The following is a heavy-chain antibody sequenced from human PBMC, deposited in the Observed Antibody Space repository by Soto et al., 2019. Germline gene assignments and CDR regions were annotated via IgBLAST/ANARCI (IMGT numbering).Heavy chain of an antibody. D-gene: IGHD1-1*01. CDR1: GFTFSTYA. V-gene: IGHV3-23*01. J-gene: IGHJ4*02. CDR3: AKERPRRTSGYFFEY. Sequence: EVQLLESGGKLVQPGGSLTLSCAASGFTFSTYAMAWVRQAPGKGLEWVSGVSASGLNTDYADPVKGRFYISRDNSKNTGSLHMNSLRAEDTALYYCAKERPRRTSGYFFEYWGQGTPVTVSS. CDR2: VSASGLNT.